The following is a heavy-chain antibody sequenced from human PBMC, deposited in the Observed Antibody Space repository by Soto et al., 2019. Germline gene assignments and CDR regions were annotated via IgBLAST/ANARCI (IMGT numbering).Heavy chain of an antibody. J-gene: IGHJ4*02. CDR3: ARGGITVFGVIDY. V-gene: IGHV1-2*02. CDR2: INSKSGGT. D-gene: IGHD3-3*01. CDR1: GYTFTDYY. Sequence: ASVKVSCKASGYTFTDYYVHWVRQAPGQGLERMGWINSKSGGTNYAQKFQGRVTMTRDTSISTAYMELSRLTHDDTAVYYCARGGITVFGVIDYWGQGTPVTVSS.